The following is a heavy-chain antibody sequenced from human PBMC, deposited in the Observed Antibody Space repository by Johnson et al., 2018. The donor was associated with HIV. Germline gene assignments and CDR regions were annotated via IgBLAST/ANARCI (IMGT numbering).Heavy chain of an antibody. V-gene: IGHV3-30-3*01. CDR3: ARGGITFGGVIAPGAFDI. CDR2: ISYDGSNK. Sequence: QVQLVESGGGVVQPGRSLRLSCAASGFTFSSYAMHWVRQAPGKGLEWVAVISYDGSNKYYADSVKGRFTISRDNSRNTLYLQMNSLRAEDTAVYYCARGGITFGGVIAPGAFDIWGQGTMVTVSS. D-gene: IGHD3-16*02. CDR1: GFTFSSYA. J-gene: IGHJ3*02.